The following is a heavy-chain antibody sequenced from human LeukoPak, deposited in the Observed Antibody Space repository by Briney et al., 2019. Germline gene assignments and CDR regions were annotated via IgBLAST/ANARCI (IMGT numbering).Heavy chain of an antibody. V-gene: IGHV3-49*04. D-gene: IGHD2-15*01. Sequence: GGTLRLSCTASGFTFGDYAMSWVRQAPGKGLEWVSFIRSKAYGGTPEYAASVKGRFTISRDDSKSIAYLQMNSIKTADTAVYYCTRVSLVAASVFFDYWGQGTLVTVSS. CDR3: TRVSLVAASVFFDY. CDR1: GFTFGDYA. J-gene: IGHJ4*02. CDR2: IRSKAYGGTP.